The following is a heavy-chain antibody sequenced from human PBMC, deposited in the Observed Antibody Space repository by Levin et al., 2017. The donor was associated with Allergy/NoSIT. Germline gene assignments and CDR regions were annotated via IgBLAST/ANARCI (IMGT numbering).Heavy chain of an antibody. CDR1: GGSMRIGAYY. J-gene: IGHJ4*02. D-gene: IGHD5-18*01. CDR3: ARGGIQLWFDY. CDR2: IYHSGNT. Sequence: SETLSLTCTVSGGSMRIGAYYWSWVRQLPGKGLEWIGYIYHSGNTYYNPSLRSRVTISVDTSKKQFSLRLSAVTAADTAVYYCARGGIQLWFDYWGQGTLVTVSS. V-gene: IGHV4-31*03.